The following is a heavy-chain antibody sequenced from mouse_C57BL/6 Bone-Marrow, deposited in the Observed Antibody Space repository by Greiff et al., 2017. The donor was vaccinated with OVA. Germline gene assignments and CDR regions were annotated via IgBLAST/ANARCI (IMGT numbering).Heavy chain of an antibody. Sequence: VQLQQPGAELVMPGASVKLSCKASGYTLTSYWMHWVKQRPGQGLEWIGEIDPSDSNTYYNQKFKGKFTMTVDKSSSTAYMQLSDLTSEDYAVCYCALDGYIGLFANWGQGTLVTVTA. V-gene: IGHV1-69*01. CDR3: ALDGYIGLFAN. CDR2: IDPSDSNT. D-gene: IGHD2-3*01. J-gene: IGHJ3*01. CDR1: GYTLTSYW.